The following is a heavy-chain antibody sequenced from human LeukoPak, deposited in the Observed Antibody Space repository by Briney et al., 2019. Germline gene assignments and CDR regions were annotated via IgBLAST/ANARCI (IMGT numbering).Heavy chain of an antibody. V-gene: IGHV4-34*01. Sequence: SETLPLTCAVYGGSFSGYYWSWIRQPPGKGLEWIGEINHGGSTNYNPSLKSRVTISVDTSKNQFSLKLSSVTAADTAVYYCARAFSWPNWFDPWGQGTLVTVSS. CDR3: ARAFSWPNWFDP. J-gene: IGHJ5*02. CDR1: GGSFSGYY. CDR2: INHGGST. D-gene: IGHD6-13*01.